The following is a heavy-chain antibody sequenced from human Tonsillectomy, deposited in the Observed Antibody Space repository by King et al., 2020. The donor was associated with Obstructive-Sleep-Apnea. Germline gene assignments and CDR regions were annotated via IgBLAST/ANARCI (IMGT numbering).Heavy chain of an antibody. Sequence: VQLVESGGDLVNPGGSLTLSCATSGLSFTYAWMNWVRQAPGKGLEWVGRIKSNPGGGRADYAAPVKGRFTISRDDSKNTLYLQMSSLKTEATAVYYCTHLSYFYYTMAVWGQGTTVTVSS. CDR1: GLSFTYAW. V-gene: IGHV3-15*01. CDR3: THLSYFYYTMAV. CDR2: IKSNPGGGRA. J-gene: IGHJ6*02.